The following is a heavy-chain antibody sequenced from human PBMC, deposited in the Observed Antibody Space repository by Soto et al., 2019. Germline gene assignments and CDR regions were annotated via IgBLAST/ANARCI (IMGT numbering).Heavy chain of an antibody. J-gene: IGHJ4*02. CDR1: GVSISDTSYY. CDR2: IYFNGNT. CDR3: ARQGSY. Sequence: QLQLQESGPGLVKPSETLSLTCTVSGVSISDTSYYWGWIRQPPGKGLVWIGTIYFNGNTFYRPCLKSPLTISVDTSSNQCSLRLTTVTAADTAVYYCARQGSYWGQGTLVAVSS. V-gene: IGHV4-39*01.